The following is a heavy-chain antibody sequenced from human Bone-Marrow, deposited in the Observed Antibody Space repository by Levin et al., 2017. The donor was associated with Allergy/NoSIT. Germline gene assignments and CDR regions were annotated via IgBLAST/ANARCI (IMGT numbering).Heavy chain of an antibody. J-gene: IGHJ3*02. CDR2: IYYSGST. D-gene: IGHD1-14*01. Sequence: SQTLSLTCTVSGGFIRSSSYYWGWIRQPPGKGLEWIGSIYYSGSTYYNPSLKSRVTISVDTSKNQFSLKLSSVTAADTAVYYCARLTGATGAFDIWGQGTMVTVSS. CDR1: GGFIRSSSYY. CDR3: ARLTGATGAFDI. V-gene: IGHV4-39*01.